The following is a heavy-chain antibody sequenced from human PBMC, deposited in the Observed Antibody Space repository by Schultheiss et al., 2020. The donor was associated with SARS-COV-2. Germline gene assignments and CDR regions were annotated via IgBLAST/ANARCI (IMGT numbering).Heavy chain of an antibody. D-gene: IGHD2-2*01. Sequence: GGSLRLSCKASGYTFTGYYMHWVRQAPGQGLEWMGWINPNSGGTNYAQKFQGRITMTRDTSISTAYLELSSLRSDDSAVYYCARDPGSADQLLNAMGHRWFNPWGQGTLVTASS. J-gene: IGHJ5*02. CDR1: GYTFTGYY. V-gene: IGHV1-2*02. CDR3: ARDPGSADQLLNAMGHRWFNP. CDR2: INPNSGGT.